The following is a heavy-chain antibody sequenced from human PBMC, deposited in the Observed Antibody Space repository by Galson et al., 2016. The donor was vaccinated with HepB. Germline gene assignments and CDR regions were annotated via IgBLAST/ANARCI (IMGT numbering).Heavy chain of an antibody. CDR2: ISYDGTNQ. V-gene: IGHV3-30-3*01. CDR1: GFTFSMYA. CDR3: ARGRYYDFWSGYYTGIDY. D-gene: IGHD3-3*01. J-gene: IGHJ4*02. Sequence: SLRLSCAVSGFTFSMYAMHCVRQAPGKGLEWVAVISYDGTNQYYADSVKGRFTISRDDSKNTVYLQMNSLRTEDTAVYYCARGRYYDFWSGYYTGIDYWGQGTLVTVSS.